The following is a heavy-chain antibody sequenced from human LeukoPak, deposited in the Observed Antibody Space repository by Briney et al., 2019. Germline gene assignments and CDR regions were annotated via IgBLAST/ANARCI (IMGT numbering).Heavy chain of an antibody. CDR1: GYTFTNYA. V-gene: IGHV1-18*01. D-gene: IGHD3-22*01. J-gene: IGHJ4*02. CDR2: ISAYNGNT. Sequence: ASVKVSCKASGYTFTNYAIHWVRQAPGQRFEWMGWISAYNGNTNYAQKLQGRVTMTTDTSTSAAYMELRSLRSDDTAVYYCARDLRDSSGYYYGSDYWGQGTLVTVSS. CDR3: ARDLRDSSGYYYGSDY.